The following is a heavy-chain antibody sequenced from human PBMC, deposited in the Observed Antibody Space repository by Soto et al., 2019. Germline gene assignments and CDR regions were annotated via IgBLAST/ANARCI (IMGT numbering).Heavy chain of an antibody. CDR1: GFTFSTSC. J-gene: IGHJ5*02. CDR2: ISHDGIVT. D-gene: IGHD6-13*01. Sequence: PGGSLRLSCATSGFTFSTSCIHWVRQAPCKGLEWVAMISHDGIVTYYTDSVQGRFTISRDTPKNTLYLQMNSLRDEDTAIYYCAKDWGSSGWYKGFDPWGQGTRVPVSS. CDR3: AKDWGSSGWYKGFDP. V-gene: IGHV3-30*18.